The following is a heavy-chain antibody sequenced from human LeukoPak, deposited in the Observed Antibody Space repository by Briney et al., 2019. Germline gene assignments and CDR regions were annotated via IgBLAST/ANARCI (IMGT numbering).Heavy chain of an antibody. CDR3: ARALYIVVVPAAIGY. Sequence: ASVKVSCKASGYTFTGYYMHWVRQAPGQGLEWMGWINPNSGGTNYAQKFQGRVTMTRDTSISTAYMELRRLRSDDTAVYYCARALYIVVVPAAIGYWGQGTLVTVSS. V-gene: IGHV1-2*02. J-gene: IGHJ4*02. CDR1: GYTFTGYY. D-gene: IGHD2-2*01. CDR2: INPNSGGT.